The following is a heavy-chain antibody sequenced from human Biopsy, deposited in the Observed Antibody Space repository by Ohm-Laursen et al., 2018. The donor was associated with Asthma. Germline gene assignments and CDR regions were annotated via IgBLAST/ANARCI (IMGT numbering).Heavy chain of an antibody. CDR3: TKDTGELGMSAFDV. J-gene: IGHJ3*01. Sequence: GSLRLSCAASGFPFSDYYMSWIRQAPGKGLEWVSAISGSGDSTHYADSVTGRFTISRDNAKNTLYLQMNSLRVEDTAFYHCTKDTGELGMSAFDVWGQGTMVAVSS. V-gene: IGHV3-23*01. CDR1: GFPFSDYY. CDR2: ISGSGDST. D-gene: IGHD7-27*01.